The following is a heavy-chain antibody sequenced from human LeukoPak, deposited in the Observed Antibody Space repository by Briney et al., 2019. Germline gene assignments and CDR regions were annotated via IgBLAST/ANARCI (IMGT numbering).Heavy chain of an antibody. V-gene: IGHV4-39*07. J-gene: IGHJ4*01. D-gene: IGHD5-18*01. Sequence: PSETLSLTCSVSGASVSSDTYYWGWIRQPPGKGLEWIGSFYYSVSTYYNPSLKSRGTISPDTSKNQFSLRLSSVTAADTAVYYCVGWLRPYHLDYWGHGRLVTVSS. CDR1: GASVSSDTYY. CDR3: VGWLRPYHLDY. CDR2: FYYSVST.